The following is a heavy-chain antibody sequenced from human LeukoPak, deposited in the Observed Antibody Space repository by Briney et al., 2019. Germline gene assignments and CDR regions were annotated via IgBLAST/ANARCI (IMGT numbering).Heavy chain of an antibody. J-gene: IGHJ3*02. V-gene: IGHV1-2*02. CDR1: GYTFTGYY. CDR2: INPNSGGT. Sequence: EASVKVSCKASGYTFTGYYIHWVRQAPGQGLEWMGWINPNSGGTNYAQKFQGRVTMTRDTSISTAYMELSRLRSDDTAVYYCARDRVVGVLAAFDIWGQGTMVTVSS. D-gene: IGHD1-26*01. CDR3: ARDRVVGVLAAFDI.